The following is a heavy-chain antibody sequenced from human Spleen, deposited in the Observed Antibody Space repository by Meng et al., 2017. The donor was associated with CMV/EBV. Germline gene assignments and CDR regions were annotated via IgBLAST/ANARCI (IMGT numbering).Heavy chain of an antibody. J-gene: IGHJ4*02. CDR1: GFNFTTSA. Sequence: LSCTASGFNFTTSAMTWVRQGQGKGLEWVSTISSGGAGTYSADSVKGRFTISRDNSNNILYLQMNSLRAEDTALYYCAKGRKVSDFDCWGQGTLVTVSS. V-gene: IGHV3-23*01. D-gene: IGHD3-22*01. CDR3: AKGRKVSDFDC. CDR2: ISSGGAGT.